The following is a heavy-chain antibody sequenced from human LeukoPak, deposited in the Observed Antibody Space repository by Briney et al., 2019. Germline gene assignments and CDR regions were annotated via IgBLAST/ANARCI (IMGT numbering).Heavy chain of an antibody. D-gene: IGHD3-10*01. CDR1: GGSISSSNW. J-gene: IGHJ4*02. CDR3: ARAPRLWFGELLLDY. Sequence: SGTLSLTCAVSGGSISSSNWWSWVRQPPGKGLEWIGEIYHSGSTNYNPSLKSRVTMSVDKSKNQFSLKLSSVTAADTAVYYCARAPRLWFGELLLDYWGQGTLVTVSS. V-gene: IGHV4-4*02. CDR2: IYHSGST.